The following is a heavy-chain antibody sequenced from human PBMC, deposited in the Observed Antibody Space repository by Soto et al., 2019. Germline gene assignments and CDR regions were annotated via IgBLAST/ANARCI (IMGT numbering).Heavy chain of an antibody. J-gene: IGHJ4*02. CDR1: GYGFTTYG. D-gene: IGHD1-1*01. Sequence: QVHLVQSGAEVKKPGASVKVSCKGSGYGFTTYGITWVRQAPGQGLEWMAWISAHNGNTNYAQKLQGRVTVTRDTSTSTAFMELRSLRSYDTAVYHCARGRYGDYWGQGALVTVSS. V-gene: IGHV1-18*01. CDR3: ARGRYGDY. CDR2: ISAHNGNT.